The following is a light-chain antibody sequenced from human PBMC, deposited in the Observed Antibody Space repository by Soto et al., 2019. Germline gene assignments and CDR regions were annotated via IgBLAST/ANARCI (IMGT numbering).Light chain of an antibody. J-gene: IGKJ4*01. CDR1: QGIRND. CDR3: QQYHKWPPFT. V-gene: IGKV1-17*01. CDR2: FAS. Sequence: DIQMTQSPSSLSASVGDRVTITCRASQGIRNDLGWFQQKPGKAPKCLIYFASTLQSGVPSRFSGSGSGTEFTLTISSLQSEDFGVYYCQQYHKWPPFTFGGGTVVDIK.